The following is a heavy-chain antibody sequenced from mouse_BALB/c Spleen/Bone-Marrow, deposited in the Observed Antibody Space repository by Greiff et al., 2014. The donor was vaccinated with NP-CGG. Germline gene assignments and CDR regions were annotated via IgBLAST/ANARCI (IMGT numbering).Heavy chain of an antibody. V-gene: IGHV1S56*01. CDR1: GYTFTTYD. D-gene: IGHD2-4*01. J-gene: IGHJ2*01. CDR3: ARGGDYHYFDY. CDR2: ISPGDGNT. Sequence: VQLQQSGPELVKPGALVKISCKASGYTFTTYDINWVKQRPGQGLEWIGLISPGDGNTNYNEKFKGKATLTADKSSSTAYKQLSSXXSENSAVYFCARGGDYHYFDYWGQGTTLTVSS.